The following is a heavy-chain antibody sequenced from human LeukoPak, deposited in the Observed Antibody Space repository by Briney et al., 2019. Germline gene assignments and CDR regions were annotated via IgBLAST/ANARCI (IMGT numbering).Heavy chain of an antibody. V-gene: IGHV3-23*01. CDR1: GFTFSSYA. Sequence: PGGSLRLSCAASGFTFSSYAMSWVRQAPGKGLGWVSAISGSGGSTYYADSVKGRFTISRDNSKNTLYLQMNSLRAEDTAVYYCAKMTDYDFWSGYPHSWGQGTLVTVSS. CDR3: AKMTDYDFWSGYPHS. J-gene: IGHJ4*02. D-gene: IGHD3-3*01. CDR2: ISGSGGST.